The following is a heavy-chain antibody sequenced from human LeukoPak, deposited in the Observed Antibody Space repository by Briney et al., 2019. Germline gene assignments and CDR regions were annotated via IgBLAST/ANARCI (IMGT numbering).Heavy chain of an antibody. D-gene: IGHD2-8*01. CDR3: ARGPSCTSMTCPYYMDV. CDR1: GFTFSSYA. CDR2: ISTSGGAT. Sequence: GGSLRLSCAASGFTFSSYAMSWVRQTPGKGLDYFSAISTSGGATYYADSVKGRFTISRDNSKNTLYLQMSSLRSEDTAVYYCARGPSCTSMTCPYYMDVWGKGTTVTVSS. J-gene: IGHJ6*03. V-gene: IGHV3-23*01.